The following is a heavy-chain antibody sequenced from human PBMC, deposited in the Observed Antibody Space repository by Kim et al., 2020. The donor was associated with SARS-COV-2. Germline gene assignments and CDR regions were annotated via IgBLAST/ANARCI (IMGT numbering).Heavy chain of an antibody. Sequence: GGSLRLSCAASGFTFSSYGMHWVRQAPGKGLELVAVISYDGSNKYYADSVKGRFTISRDNSKNTLYLQMNSLRAEDTAVYYCARDYYGSGTDPWGQGTLV. CDR3: ARDYYGSGTDP. CDR2: ISYDGSNK. V-gene: IGHV3-33*05. D-gene: IGHD3-10*01. J-gene: IGHJ5*02. CDR1: GFTFSSYG.